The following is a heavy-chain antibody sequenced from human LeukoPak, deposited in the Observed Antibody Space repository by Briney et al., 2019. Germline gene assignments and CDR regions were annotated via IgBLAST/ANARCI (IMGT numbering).Heavy chain of an antibody. CDR1: GFTVSSNY. Sequence: GGSLRLSCAASGFTVSSNYMSWVRQAPGKGLDWVSVIYSGGSTYYADSVKGRFTISRDNSKNTLYLQMNSLRAEDTAVYYCARENPNSGYYYMDVWGKGTTVTVSS. V-gene: IGHV3-53*01. CDR2: IYSGGST. CDR3: ARENPNSGYYYMDV. J-gene: IGHJ6*03. D-gene: IGHD1-26*01.